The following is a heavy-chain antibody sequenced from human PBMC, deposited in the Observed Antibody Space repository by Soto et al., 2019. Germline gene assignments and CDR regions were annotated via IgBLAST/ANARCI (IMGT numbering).Heavy chain of an antibody. D-gene: IGHD3-3*01. CDR1: GFTFSSYW. J-gene: IGHJ4*02. Sequence: VGSLRLSCAASGFTFSSYWMSWVRQAPGKGLEWVANIKQDGSEKYYVDSVKGRFTISRDNAKNSLYLQMNSLRAEDTAVYYCARSPDYDFWSERLFDYWGQGTLVTVSS. CDR3: ARSPDYDFWSERLFDY. CDR2: IKQDGSEK. V-gene: IGHV3-7*01.